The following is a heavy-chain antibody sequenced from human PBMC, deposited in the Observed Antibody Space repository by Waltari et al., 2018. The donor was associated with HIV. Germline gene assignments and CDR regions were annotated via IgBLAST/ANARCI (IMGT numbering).Heavy chain of an antibody. V-gene: IGHV3-23*01. CDR3: AKDSMGAIDVEDYFDF. Sequence: EVQLLESGGGLVQPGGSLRLSCATSGFIFSNYAMSWVRQAPGKGLEWVSTIRSIGDTTYYADYVKGRFTTTRANSKDTLYLQMNSLRAEDTAVYYCAKDSMGAIDVEDYFDFWGQGTLVTVSS. CDR1: GFIFSNYA. CDR2: IRSIGDTT. J-gene: IGHJ4*02. D-gene: IGHD1-26*01.